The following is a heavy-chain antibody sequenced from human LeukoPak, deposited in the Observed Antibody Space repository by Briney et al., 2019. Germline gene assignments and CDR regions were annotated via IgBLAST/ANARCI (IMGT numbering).Heavy chain of an antibody. CDR2: IYYSGST. CDR1: GGSISRSSYY. V-gene: IGHV4-39*01. J-gene: IGHJ4*02. CDR3: ARHGSIATGAFTY. Sequence: SETLSLTCSVSGGSISRSSYYWGWTRQPPGKGLEWIGSIYYSGSTYYNPSLKSPVTISVDTSRNQFSLKLGSVTAADTAVYYCARHGSIATGAFTYWGQGTLVTVSS. D-gene: IGHD6-13*01.